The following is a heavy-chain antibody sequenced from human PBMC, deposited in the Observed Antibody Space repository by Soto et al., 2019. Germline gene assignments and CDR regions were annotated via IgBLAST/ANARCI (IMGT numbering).Heavy chain of an antibody. J-gene: IGHJ6*02. CDR3: AREAYYDFWSGSYYYYYGMDV. Sequence: GASVKVSCKASGYTFTSYYMHWVRQAPGQGLEWMGIINPSGGSISYAQKFQGRVTMTRDTSTSTVYMELSSLRSEDTAVYYCAREAYYDFWSGSYYYYYGMDVWGQGTTVTVSS. CDR1: GYTFTSYY. D-gene: IGHD3-3*01. V-gene: IGHV1-46*01. CDR2: INPSGGSI.